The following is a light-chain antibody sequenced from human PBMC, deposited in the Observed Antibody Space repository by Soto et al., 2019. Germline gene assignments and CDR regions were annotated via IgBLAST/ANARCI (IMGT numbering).Light chain of an antibody. Sequence: VLTQPPSASGSPGQSVAISCTVTSSDGGGYNYVSWYQQHPGKAPKLMIHEVSKRPSGVPDRFSGSKSGNTASLTVSGLHAEDEADYNCRSYAGSNNLGLFGTGPQVTV. CDR1: SSDGGGYNY. CDR3: RSYAGSNNLGL. V-gene: IGLV2-8*01. J-gene: IGLJ1*01. CDR2: EVS.